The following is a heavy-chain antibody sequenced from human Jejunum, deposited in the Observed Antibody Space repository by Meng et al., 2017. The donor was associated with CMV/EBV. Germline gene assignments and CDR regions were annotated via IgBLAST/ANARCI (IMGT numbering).Heavy chain of an antibody. CDR3: ARDQDSGSSQFYSHFYGMDV. Sequence: AMYWVRQAPDKGLEWVALLSYDGSNIYYADSVKGRFTISRDNSRNTLYLQMDSLRGDDTAVYYCARDQDSGSSQFYSHFYGMDVWGQGTTVTVSS. V-gene: IGHV3-30-3*01. J-gene: IGHJ6*02. CDR1: A. D-gene: IGHD6-6*01. CDR2: LSYDGSNI.